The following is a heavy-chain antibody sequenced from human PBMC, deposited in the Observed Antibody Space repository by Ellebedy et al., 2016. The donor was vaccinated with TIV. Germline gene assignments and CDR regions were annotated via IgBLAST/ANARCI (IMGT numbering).Heavy chain of an antibody. CDR1: GFIFSSFA. CDR2: ISYDGNNK. J-gene: IGHJ4*02. Sequence: GGSLRLSCAASGFIFSSFAMFWVRQAPGKGLEWVAVISYDGNNKYYADSVKGRFTLSRDTSKNTVYLQMNSLRTEDTAVYYCARGPSTSAHLDSWGQGTLVIVSP. CDR3: ARGPSTSAHLDS. V-gene: IGHV3-30-3*01.